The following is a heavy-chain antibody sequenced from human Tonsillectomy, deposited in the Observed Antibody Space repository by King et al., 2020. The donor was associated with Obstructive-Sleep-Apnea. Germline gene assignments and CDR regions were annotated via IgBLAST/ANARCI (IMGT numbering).Heavy chain of an antibody. J-gene: IGHJ4*02. CDR3: AKDFGYSYALDY. CDR2: IRYDGSNK. Sequence: VQLVESGGGVVQPGRSLRLSCAASGFTFSSYGMHWVRQASGKGLEWVAFIRYDGSNKYYADSVKGRFTISRDNSKNTLYLQMNSLGAEDTAVYYCAKDFGYSYALDYWGQGTLVTVSS. V-gene: IGHV3-30*02. D-gene: IGHD5-18*01. CDR1: GFTFSSYG.